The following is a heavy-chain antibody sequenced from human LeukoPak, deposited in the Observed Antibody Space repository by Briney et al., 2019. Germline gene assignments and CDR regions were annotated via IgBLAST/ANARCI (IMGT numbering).Heavy chain of an antibody. CDR2: IIPILGIA. Sequence: SVKVSCKASGGTFSSYAISWVRQAPGQGLEWMGRIIPILGIANYAQKFQGRVTITADKSTSTAYMELSSLRSEDTAVYYCARGYCSSTSRDTGFWNAFDIWGQGTMVTVSS. V-gene: IGHV1-69*04. D-gene: IGHD2-2*02. CDR3: ARGYCSSTSRDTGFWNAFDI. CDR1: GGTFSSYA. J-gene: IGHJ3*02.